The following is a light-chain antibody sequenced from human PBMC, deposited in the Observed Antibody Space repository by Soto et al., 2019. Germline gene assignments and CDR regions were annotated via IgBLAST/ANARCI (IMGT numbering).Light chain of an antibody. V-gene: IGKV3D-20*02. CDR3: QQRSNWQIT. CDR1: QGVSSSY. J-gene: IGKJ5*01. Sequence: EIVMTQSPATLSVSPGERATLSCRASQGVSSSYLAWYQQKPGQAPRLLIYDASNRVTGIPARFRGSGSGTDFTLTISSLEPDDFAVYYCQQRSNWQITFGQGTRLEI. CDR2: DAS.